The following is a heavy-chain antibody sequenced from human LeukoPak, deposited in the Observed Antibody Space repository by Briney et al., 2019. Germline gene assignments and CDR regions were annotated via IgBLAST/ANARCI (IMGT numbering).Heavy chain of an antibody. J-gene: IGHJ4*02. CDR3: ARRRVMITFGGVIVTSYFDY. V-gene: IGHV4-34*01. CDR1: GGSINSYY. CDR2: INHSGST. Sequence: SETLSLTCTVSGGSINSYYWSWIRQPPGKGLEWIGEINHSGSTNYNPSLKSRVTISVDTSKNQFSLKLSSVTAADTAVYYCARRRVMITFGGVIVTSYFDYWGQGTLVTVSS. D-gene: IGHD3-16*02.